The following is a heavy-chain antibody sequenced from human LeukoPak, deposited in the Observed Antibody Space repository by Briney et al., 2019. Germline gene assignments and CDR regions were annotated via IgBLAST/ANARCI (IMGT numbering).Heavy chain of an antibody. CDR1: GFTFSNYW. CDR3: ARGGYYSAWAEDY. CDR2: INEGGREK. V-gene: IGHV3-7*01. Sequence: PGGSLRLSCAASGFTFSNYWMGSVSPAPGGGLEWVATINEGGREKYYVDSVKGRFTISRDNGKNSLYLQIISLRAEDTAVFYCARGGYYSAWAEDYWGQGTLVTVSS. J-gene: IGHJ4*02. D-gene: IGHD3-22*01.